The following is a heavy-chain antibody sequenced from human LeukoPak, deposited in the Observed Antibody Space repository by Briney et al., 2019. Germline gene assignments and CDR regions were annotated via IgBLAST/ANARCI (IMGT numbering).Heavy chain of an antibody. CDR2: INHSGST. V-gene: IGHV4-34*01. D-gene: IGHD3-3*01. CDR1: GGSFSGYY. J-gene: IGHJ5*02. CDR3: ARGQYDFWSGYRRNNWFDP. Sequence: SETLSLTCAVYGGSFSGYYWSWVRQPPGKGLEWIGEINHSGSTNYNPSLKSRGTISVDTSKNQFSLKLSSVTAADTAVYYCARGQYDFWSGYRRNNWFDPWGQGTLVTVSS.